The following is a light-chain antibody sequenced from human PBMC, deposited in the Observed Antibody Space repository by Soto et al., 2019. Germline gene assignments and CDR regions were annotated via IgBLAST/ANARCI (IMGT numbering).Light chain of an antibody. CDR2: GAS. CDR3: QQNYNTPLT. J-gene: IGKJ3*01. V-gene: IGKV1-39*01. Sequence: DLRMTQSPPSLAASVGDRVTITCRASQNISNYLNWYQQKPGKAPKFLIYGASSLRSGVPARFSGSGSGTDFSLTISSLQPEDFASYFCQQNYNTPLTFGPGTTVDI. CDR1: QNISNY.